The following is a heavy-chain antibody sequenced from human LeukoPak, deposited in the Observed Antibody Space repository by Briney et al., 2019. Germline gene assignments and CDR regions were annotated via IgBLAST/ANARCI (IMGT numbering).Heavy chain of an antibody. CDR2: IYYSGST. Sequence: SETLSLTCTVSGGSISSGDYYWSWIRQPPGKGLEWIGYIYYSGSTYCNPSLKSRVTISVDTSKNQFSLKLSSVTAADTAVYYCARGGKDIVVVPAFYYGMDVWGKGTTVTVSS. J-gene: IGHJ6*04. D-gene: IGHD2-2*01. CDR1: GGSISSGDYY. V-gene: IGHV4-30-4*01. CDR3: ARGGKDIVVVPAFYYGMDV.